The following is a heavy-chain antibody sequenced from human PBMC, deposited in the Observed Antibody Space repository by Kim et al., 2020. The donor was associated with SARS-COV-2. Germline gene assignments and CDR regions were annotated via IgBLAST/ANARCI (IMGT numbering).Heavy chain of an antibody. V-gene: IGHV3-23*01. Sequence: DAASGKGRFTISRDNSKNTLYLQMNSLRAEDTAVYYCAKGAVAGTGEFDYWGQGTLVTVSS. J-gene: IGHJ4*02. D-gene: IGHD6-19*01. CDR3: AKGAVAGTGEFDY.